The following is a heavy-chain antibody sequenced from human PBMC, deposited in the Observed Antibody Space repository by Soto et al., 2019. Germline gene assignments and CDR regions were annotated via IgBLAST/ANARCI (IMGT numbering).Heavy chain of an antibody. V-gene: IGHV1-69*13. CDR2: IIPIFGTA. J-gene: IGHJ6*02. CDR3: ARADYYGSGTSYYYYGMDV. CDR1: GGTFSSYA. D-gene: IGHD3-10*01. Sequence: SVKVSCKASGGTFSSYAISCVQQAPGQGLEWMGGIIPIFGTANYAQKFQGRVTITADESTSTAYMELSSLRSEDPAVYYCARADYYGSGTSYYYYGMDVWGQGTTVTVSS.